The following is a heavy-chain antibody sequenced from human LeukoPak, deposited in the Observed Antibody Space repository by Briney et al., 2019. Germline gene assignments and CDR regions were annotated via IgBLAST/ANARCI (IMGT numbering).Heavy chain of an antibody. D-gene: IGHD2/OR15-2a*01. V-gene: IGHV3-7*01. CDR1: GFTVSDWW. J-gene: IGHJ4*02. Sequence: GGCLRLACAAAGFTVSDWWMSWVRQAPGKGLECVANIKEDGSVKSYVGSVKGRFTISRDNAQKSLYLQMSSLRAEDTAVYYCARRNNFDYWGQGTLVTVSS. CDR2: IKEDGSVK. CDR3: ARRNNFDY.